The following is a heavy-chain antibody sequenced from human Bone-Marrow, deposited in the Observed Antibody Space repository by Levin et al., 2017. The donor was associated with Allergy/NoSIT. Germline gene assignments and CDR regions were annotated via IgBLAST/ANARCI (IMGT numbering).Heavy chain of an antibody. D-gene: IGHD1-26*01. Sequence: GESLKISCKASGYTFTSYYMHWVRQAPGQGLEWMGIINPSGGSTSYAQKFQGRVTMTRDTSTSTVYMELSSLRSEDTAVYYCAREWDEDGAGTSFDYWGQGTLVTVSS. CDR3: AREWDEDGAGTSFDY. V-gene: IGHV1-46*01. CDR2: INPSGGST. J-gene: IGHJ4*02. CDR1: GYTFTSYY.